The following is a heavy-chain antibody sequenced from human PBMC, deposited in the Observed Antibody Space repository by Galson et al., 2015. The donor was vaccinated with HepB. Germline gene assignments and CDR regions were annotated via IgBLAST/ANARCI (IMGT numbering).Heavy chain of an antibody. CDR2: INPSGGST. J-gene: IGHJ4*02. V-gene: IGHV1-46*03. D-gene: IGHD2-21*01. Sequence: SVKVSCKASGYTFTSYHMHWVRQAPGQGLEWMGIINPSGGSTSYAQKFQGRVTMTRDTSTSTVYMELSSLRSEDTAVYYCARGLAYCGGDCSRGFDYWGQGTLVTVSS. CDR3: ARGLAYCGGDCSRGFDY. CDR1: GYTFTSYH.